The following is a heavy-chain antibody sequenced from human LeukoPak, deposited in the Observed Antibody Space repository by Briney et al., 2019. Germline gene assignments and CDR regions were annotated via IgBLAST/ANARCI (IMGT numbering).Heavy chain of an antibody. CDR2: INSDGSST. Sequence: GGSLRLYCAASGLTFSSYWMHWVRQAPGKGLVWVSRINSDGSSTSYADSVKGRFTISRDNAKNTLYLQMNSLGAEDTAVYYCARDPGYYYYGSGSYYKPRYFDYWGQGTLVTVSS. V-gene: IGHV3-74*01. CDR3: ARDPGYYYYGSGSYYKPRYFDY. D-gene: IGHD3-10*01. CDR1: GLTFSSYW. J-gene: IGHJ4*02.